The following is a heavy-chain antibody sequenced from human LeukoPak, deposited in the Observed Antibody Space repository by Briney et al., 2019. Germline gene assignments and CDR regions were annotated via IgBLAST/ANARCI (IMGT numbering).Heavy chain of an antibody. D-gene: IGHD3-3*01. CDR3: ARVDYYDDY. Sequence: GASVRLSSTLSGDTLTGDYMHTVGQAPGPGLEWMGWINPNSGGTNYAQKFQGRVTMTRDTSISTAYMELSRLRSDDTAVYYCARVDYYDDYWGQGTLVTVSS. J-gene: IGHJ4*02. CDR1: GDTLTGDY. CDR2: INPNSGGT. V-gene: IGHV1-2*02.